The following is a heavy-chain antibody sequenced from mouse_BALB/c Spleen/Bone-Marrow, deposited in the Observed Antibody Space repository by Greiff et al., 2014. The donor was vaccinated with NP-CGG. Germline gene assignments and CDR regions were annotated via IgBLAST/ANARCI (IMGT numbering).Heavy chain of an antibody. CDR3: TRSDYYDYQAWFAY. CDR1: GYTFTNYY. D-gene: IGHD2-4*01. J-gene: IGHJ3*01. Sequence: VQLQESGAELVKPGASVKLSCKTSGYTFTNYYIYWVMQRPGQGLEWIGEINPSNGGSNFNEKLKSKATLTVDKSSSTAYMQLRSLTSEDSAVYYCTRSDYYDYQAWFAYWGQGTLVTVSA. CDR2: INPSNGGS. V-gene: IGHV1S81*02.